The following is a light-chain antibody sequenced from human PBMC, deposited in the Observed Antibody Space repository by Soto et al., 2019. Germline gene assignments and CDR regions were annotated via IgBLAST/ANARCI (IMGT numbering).Light chain of an antibody. CDR2: GAS. CDR1: QSVSSRF. J-gene: IGKJ5*01. CDR3: QQRNNWPPIT. Sequence: EIVLTQSPGTLSLSPGERATFSCRAIQSVSSRFLAWYQQKPGQAPRLLIYGASSRATGIPDRFSGSGSGTDFTLTISRLEPEDFAVYYCQQRNNWPPITFGQGTRLEIK. V-gene: IGKV3D-20*02.